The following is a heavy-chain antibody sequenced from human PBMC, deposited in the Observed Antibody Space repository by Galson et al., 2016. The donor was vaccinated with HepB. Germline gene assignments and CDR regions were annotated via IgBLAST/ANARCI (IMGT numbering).Heavy chain of an antibody. Sequence: SVKVSCKASGYTFIDHYLHWVRQAPGQGPEWMGIINPSGGSTSYAQKFQGRVTMTSDTSTSTVYMELSGLRAEDSAVYYCARPFVAVAGADAFDVWGQGTAVTVSS. J-gene: IGHJ3*01. CDR2: INPSGGST. CDR1: GYTFIDHY. V-gene: IGHV1-46*01. CDR3: ARPFVAVAGADAFDV. D-gene: IGHD6-19*01.